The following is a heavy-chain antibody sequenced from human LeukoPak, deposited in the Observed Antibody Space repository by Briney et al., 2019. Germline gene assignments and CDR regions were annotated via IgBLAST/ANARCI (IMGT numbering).Heavy chain of an antibody. CDR3: ARGRNLKRYYYDSSGLLSPRNDAFDI. CDR2: ISAYNGNT. V-gene: IGHV1-18*01. J-gene: IGHJ3*02. D-gene: IGHD3-22*01. Sequence: GASVKVSCKASGYTFTSYGISWVRQAPGQGLEWMGWISAYNGNTNYAQKLQGRVTMTTDTSTSTAYMELRSLRSDDTAVYYCARGRNLKRYYYDSSGLLSPRNDAFDIWGQGTMVTVSS. CDR1: GYTFTSYG.